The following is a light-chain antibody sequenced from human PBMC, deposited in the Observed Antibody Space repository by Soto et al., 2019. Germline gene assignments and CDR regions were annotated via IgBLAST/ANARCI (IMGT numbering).Light chain of an antibody. V-gene: IGKV1-39*01. Sequence: DIQLTQSPSSLSASVGDRVTITCRASQTISVYLNWYQQKPGKAPQLLIYEASFLQTGVPSRFSASGSATDFTLTISSLHPEDFATYYCQHYGGVWTFGQGTKVEIK. CDR3: QHYGGVWT. CDR2: EAS. CDR1: QTISVY. J-gene: IGKJ1*01.